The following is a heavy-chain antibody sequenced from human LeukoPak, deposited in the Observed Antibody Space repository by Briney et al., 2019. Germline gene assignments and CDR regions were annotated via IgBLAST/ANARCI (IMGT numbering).Heavy chain of an antibody. CDR3: ARGNLYDFWSGYYGDFDY. V-gene: IGHV3-74*01. Sequence: PGGSLRLSCAASGFTFSSYWMDWVRQAPGNGLVWVSRINTDGSSTSYADSVKGRFTISRDNAKNTLYLQMNSLRAEDTAVYYCARGNLYDFWSGYYGDFDYWGQGTLVTVSS. D-gene: IGHD3-3*01. CDR1: GFTFSSYW. J-gene: IGHJ4*02. CDR2: INTDGSST.